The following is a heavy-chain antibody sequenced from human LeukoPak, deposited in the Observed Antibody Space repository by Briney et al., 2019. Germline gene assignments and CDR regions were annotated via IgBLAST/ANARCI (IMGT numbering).Heavy chain of an antibody. CDR3: ARPRAYDTRDLDY. Sequence: PGGSLRLSCTASGFTFSSFWMSWIRQAPGKGLEWVAHMKEDGSEEYYLDSVKGRFTISRDNAKNTLYLQMNSLRAEDTAVYYCARPRAYDTRDLDYWGQGNLVTVSS. D-gene: IGHD3-22*01. J-gene: IGHJ4*02. CDR2: MKEDGSEE. V-gene: IGHV3-7*01. CDR1: GFTFSSFW.